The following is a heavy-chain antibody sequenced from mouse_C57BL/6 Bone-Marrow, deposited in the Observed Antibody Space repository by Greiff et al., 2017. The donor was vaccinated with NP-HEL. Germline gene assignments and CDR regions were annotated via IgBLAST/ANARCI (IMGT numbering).Heavy chain of an antibody. V-gene: IGHV1-15*01. CDR1: GYTFTDYE. CDR2: IDPETGGT. D-gene: IGHD2-3*01. CDR3: TREGADGYYLFDY. Sequence: VQLQQSGAELVRPGASVTLSCKASGYTFTDYEMHWVKQTPVHGLEWIGAIDPETGGTAYNQKFKGKAILTADKSASTGYMGLLGRTSEDSAVYYCTREGADGYYLFDYWGQGATLTVSS. J-gene: IGHJ2*01.